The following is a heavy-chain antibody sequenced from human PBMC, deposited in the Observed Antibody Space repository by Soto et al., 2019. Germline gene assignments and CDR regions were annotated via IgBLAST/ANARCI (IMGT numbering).Heavy chain of an antibody. V-gene: IGHV3-15*01. D-gene: IGHD3-3*01. CDR2: IKSRTDGGTT. CDR1: GFSFSNAW. Sequence: GGSLRPSCAASGFSFSNAWMNWVRQAPGKGLEWVGRIKSRTDGGTTDYAEVVKGRFTISRDDSKNTLYLQMNSLKTEDTAIYYCTTPIGSGYYRRYGMDVWGQGTTVTVSS. CDR3: TTPIGSGYYRRYGMDV. J-gene: IGHJ6*02.